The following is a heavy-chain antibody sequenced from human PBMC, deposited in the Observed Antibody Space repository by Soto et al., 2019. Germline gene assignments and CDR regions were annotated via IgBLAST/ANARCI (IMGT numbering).Heavy chain of an antibody. D-gene: IGHD3-10*01. V-gene: IGHV1-8*02. CDR2: MSPNSGNT. J-gene: IGHJ5*02. CDR1: GYTFTNDD. CDR3: ARGMSDGFGEVS. Sequence: QVQLVQSGAEVKKPGASVKVSCKTSGYTFTNDDINWVRQAAGQGLEWIGWMSPNSGNTGYAQKFQGRVTLTRDTSISTAYMELSSLRSEDMAVYYCARGMSDGFGEVSWGQGTLVTVSS.